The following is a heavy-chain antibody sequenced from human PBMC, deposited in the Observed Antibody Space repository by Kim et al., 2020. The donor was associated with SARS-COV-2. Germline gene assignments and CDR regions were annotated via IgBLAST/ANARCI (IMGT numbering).Heavy chain of an antibody. CDR2: INHSGST. Sequence: SETLSLTCAVYGGSFSGYYWSWIRQPPGKGLEWIGEINHSGSTNYNPSLKSRVTISVDTSKNQFSLKLSSVTAADTAVYYCARGLSGSYYSYYYYGMDVWGQGTTVTVSS. V-gene: IGHV4-34*01. CDR1: GGSFSGYY. D-gene: IGHD3-10*01. CDR3: ARGLSGSYYSYYYYGMDV. J-gene: IGHJ6*02.